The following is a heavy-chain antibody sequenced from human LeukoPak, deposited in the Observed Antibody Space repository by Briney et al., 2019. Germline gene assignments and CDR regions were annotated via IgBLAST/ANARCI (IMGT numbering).Heavy chain of an antibody. CDR3: AKSLLTTASGTGRAFDL. D-gene: IGHD1-26*01. V-gene: IGHV3-23*01. J-gene: IGHJ3*01. Sequence: GGSLRLSCAASGFTFSNYAMSWVRQAPGMGLKWVSAISGSGGYTSYTASVKGRFTISRDNSKNTLFLHMNSLRADDTAEYYCAKSLLTTASGTGRAFDLWGQGTMVTVSS. CDR1: GFTFSNYA. CDR2: ISGSGGYT.